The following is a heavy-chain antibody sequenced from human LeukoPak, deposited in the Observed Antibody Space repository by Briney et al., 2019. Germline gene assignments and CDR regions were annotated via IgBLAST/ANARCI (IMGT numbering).Heavy chain of an antibody. CDR3: GRAFPPLRTSSAGDL. CDR1: GFTFIDYD. D-gene: IGHD3-16*01. J-gene: IGHJ4*02. Sequence: GGSLRLSCSASGFTFIDYDMNWVRPAQGKGLDWVSSISGLSSYTYYGESVKGRFSISRDNAKNSLYLQMNSLGAEDTATYYCGRAFPPLRTSSAGDLWGQGILVTVSS. CDR2: ISGLSSYT. V-gene: IGHV3-21*01.